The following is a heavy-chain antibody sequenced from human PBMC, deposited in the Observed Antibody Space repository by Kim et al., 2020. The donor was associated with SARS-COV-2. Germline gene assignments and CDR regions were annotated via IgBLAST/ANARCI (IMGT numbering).Heavy chain of an antibody. CDR1: GFTFSSYA. J-gene: IGHJ4*02. Sequence: GGSLRLSCAASGFTFSSYAMHWVRQAPGKGLEWVAVISYDGSNKYYADSVKGRFTISRDNSKNTLYLQMNSLRAEDTAVYYCARATYYYDSSGYYSGGLDYWGQGTLVTVSS. D-gene: IGHD3-22*01. CDR3: ARATYYYDSSGYYSGGLDY. V-gene: IGHV3-30*04. CDR2: ISYDGSNK.